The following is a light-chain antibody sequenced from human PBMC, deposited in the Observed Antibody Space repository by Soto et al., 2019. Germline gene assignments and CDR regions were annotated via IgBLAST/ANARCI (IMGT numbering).Light chain of an antibody. CDR2: SNN. CDR3: AAWDDSLNGVV. J-gene: IGLJ2*01. CDR1: SSNIGSNT. V-gene: IGLV1-44*01. Sequence: QSVLTQPPSASGTPGQRVTISCSGSSSNIGSNTVNWYQQLQGTAPKLLIYSNNQQPSGVPDRFSGSKSGTSASLAISGLQSEDEADYYCAAWDDSLNGVVFGGGTKVTVL.